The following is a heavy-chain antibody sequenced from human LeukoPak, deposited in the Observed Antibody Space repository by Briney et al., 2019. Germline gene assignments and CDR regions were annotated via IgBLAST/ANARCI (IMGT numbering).Heavy chain of an antibody. CDR1: GGSISSSNW. J-gene: IGHJ4*02. V-gene: IGHV4-4*02. CDR2: IYHSGST. Sequence: SETLSLTCAVSGGSISSSNWWSWVLQPPGKGLEWIVEIYHSGSTNYNPSLKSRVTISVDTSKNQFSLKLSSVTAADTAVYYCARVRSSSSWHALDYWGQGTLVTVSS. D-gene: IGHD6-13*01. CDR3: ARVRSSSSWHALDY.